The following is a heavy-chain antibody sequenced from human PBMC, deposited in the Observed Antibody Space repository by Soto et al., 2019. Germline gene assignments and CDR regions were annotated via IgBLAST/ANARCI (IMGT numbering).Heavy chain of an antibody. CDR3: ARLTDLYIMFDF. CDR2: LYWHDNT. J-gene: IGHJ4*02. V-gene: IGHV2-5*01. D-gene: IGHD3-16*01. CDR1: GFSLSASGEG. Sequence: ESGPTLVNPTQTLTLTCTVSGFSLSASGEGVGWIRQPPGKALEWLGVLYWHDNTRYTRYSPSLKNRLAITEDTSKNQVVLTLTNMDSVDTGTYYCARLTDLYIMFDFWGQGTQVTVSS.